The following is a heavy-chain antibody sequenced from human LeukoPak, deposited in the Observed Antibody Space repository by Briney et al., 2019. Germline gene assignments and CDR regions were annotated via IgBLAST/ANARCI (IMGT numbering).Heavy chain of an antibody. CDR1: GGTFSSYA. CDR3: ARVARPYYDSSGYYQSFDY. Sequence: SVKVSCKASGGTFSSYAISWVRQAPGQGLEWMGGIIPIFGTANYAQKFQGRVTITADESTSTAYMELSSLRSEDTAVYYCARVARPYYDSSGYYQSFDYWGQGTLVTVSS. D-gene: IGHD3-22*01. J-gene: IGHJ4*02. CDR2: IIPIFGTA. V-gene: IGHV1-69*13.